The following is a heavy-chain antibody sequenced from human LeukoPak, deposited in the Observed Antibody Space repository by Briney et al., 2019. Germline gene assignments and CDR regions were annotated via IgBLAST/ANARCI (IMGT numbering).Heavy chain of an antibody. Sequence: GGSLRLSCAASGFTFSSYWMHWVRQAPGKGLVWVSRINTDGSSTSYADSVKGRFTISRDNAKNTLYLQMNSLRAEDTAVYYCARVGDIVATTVLDAFDIWGQGTMVTVSS. CDR3: ARVGDIVATTVLDAFDI. CDR2: INTDGSST. V-gene: IGHV3-74*01. D-gene: IGHD5-12*01. J-gene: IGHJ3*02. CDR1: GFTFSSYW.